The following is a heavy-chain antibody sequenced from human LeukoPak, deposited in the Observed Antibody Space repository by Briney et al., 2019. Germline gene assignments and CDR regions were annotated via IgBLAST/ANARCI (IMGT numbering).Heavy chain of an antibody. CDR1: GFTFSSYS. J-gene: IGHJ5*02. CDR2: ISSSRSYI. Sequence: GGSLRLSCAASGFTFSSYSMNWVRQAPGKGLEWVSSISSSRSYIYYADSVKGRFTISRDNSKNTLYLQMNSLRAEDTAVYYCAKDDYYDSSGYYYNWFDPWGQGTLVTVSS. V-gene: IGHV3-21*01. D-gene: IGHD3-22*01. CDR3: AKDDYYDSSGYYYNWFDP.